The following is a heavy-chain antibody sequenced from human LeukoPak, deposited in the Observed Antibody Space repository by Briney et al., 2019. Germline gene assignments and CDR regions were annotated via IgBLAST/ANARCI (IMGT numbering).Heavy chain of an antibody. CDR3: AKAEGYDILTGLDY. Sequence: SGGSLRLSCATSGFTFSSYAMSWVRQAPAKWLESVSGIGASGGSTYYADSVKGRFTISRDNSKNTLYLQMNSLRTEDTAVYYCAKAEGYDILTGLDYWGQGTLVTVSS. CDR2: IGASGGST. J-gene: IGHJ4*02. D-gene: IGHD3-9*01. V-gene: IGHV3-23*01. CDR1: GFTFSSYA.